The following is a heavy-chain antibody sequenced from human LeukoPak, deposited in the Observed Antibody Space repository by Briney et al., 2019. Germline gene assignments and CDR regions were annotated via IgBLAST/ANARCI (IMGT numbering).Heavy chain of an antibody. CDR2: IYIDGIT. CDR3: ARLFTRAWEYRYGMDV. J-gene: IGHJ6*02. V-gene: IGHV4-39*01. Sequence: PSETLSLTCTVSGGSIRTDGSYWAWLRQPPGKGLEWIGSIYIDGITHYNSSLQSRVTLSIDTSKNQFSLKLISVTAADTAVFYCARLFTRAWEYRYGMDVWGQGTAVTVSS. D-gene: IGHD1-26*01. CDR1: GGSIRTDGSY.